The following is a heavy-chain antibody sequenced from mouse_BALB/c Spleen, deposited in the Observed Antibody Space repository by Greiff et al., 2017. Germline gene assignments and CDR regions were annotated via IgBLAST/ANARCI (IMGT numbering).Heavy chain of an antibody. J-gene: IGHJ4*01. Sequence: EVMLVESGGGLVQPGGSRKLSCAASGFTFSSFGMHWVRQAPEKGLEWVAYIGSGSSTIYYADTVKGRFTISRDNPKNTLFLQMTSLRSEDTAMYYCARGGHRYRGHYYAMDYWGQGTSVTVSS. D-gene: IGHD2-14*01. CDR3: ARGGHRYRGHYYAMDY. V-gene: IGHV5-17*02. CDR2: IGSGSSTI. CDR1: GFTFSSFG.